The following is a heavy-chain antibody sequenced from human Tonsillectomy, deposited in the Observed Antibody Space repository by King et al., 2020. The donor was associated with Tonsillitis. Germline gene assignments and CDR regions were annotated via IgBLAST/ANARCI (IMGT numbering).Heavy chain of an antibody. V-gene: IGHV3-7*01. J-gene: IGHJ4*02. CDR3: ARELLYDLWGGSYRDY. Sequence: VQLVESGGGLVQPGGSLRLSCAASGFTFSTYWMTWVRQAPGEGLEWVANIKQDGSEKYYVDSVKGRFTISRDNAKNSLYLQMNSLRAEDTAVYYCARELLYDLWGGSYRDYWGQGTLVTVSS. CDR2: IKQDGSEK. CDR1: GFTFSTYW. D-gene: IGHD3-3*01.